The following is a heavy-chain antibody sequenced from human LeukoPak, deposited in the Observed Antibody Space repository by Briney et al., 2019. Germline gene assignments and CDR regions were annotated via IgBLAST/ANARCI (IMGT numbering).Heavy chain of an antibody. V-gene: IGHV3-66*01. CDR3: ARDLPLGTYGMDV. J-gene: IGHJ6*02. Sequence: PGGSLRLSCAAPGCTVSSNYMTWFGRAPGKGLDLFSVIYSGGSTYYADSVKGRFTISRDNSKNTLYLQVNSLRAEDTAVYYCARDLPLGTYGMDVWGQGTTVTVSS. CDR1: GCTVSSNY. D-gene: IGHD3-16*01. CDR2: IYSGGST.